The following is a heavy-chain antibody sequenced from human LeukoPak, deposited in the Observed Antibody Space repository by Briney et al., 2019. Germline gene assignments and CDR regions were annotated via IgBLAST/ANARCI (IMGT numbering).Heavy chain of an antibody. D-gene: IGHD3-10*01. CDR1: GGTFSSYA. CDR2: IIPIFGTA. V-gene: IGHV1-69*13. CDR3: ARDPYGSAPLGY. J-gene: IGHJ4*02. Sequence: SVKVSCKASGGTFSSYAISWVRQAPGQGLEWMGGIIPIFGTANYAQKFQGRVTITADESTSTAYMELSSLRSEDTAVYYCARDPYGSAPLGYWGQGTLVTVSS.